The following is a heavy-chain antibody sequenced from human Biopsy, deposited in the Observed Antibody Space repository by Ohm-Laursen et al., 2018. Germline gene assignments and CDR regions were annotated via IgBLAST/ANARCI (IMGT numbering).Heavy chain of an antibody. V-gene: IGHV3-11*01. CDR3: ARSVGIMAAPIDY. Sequence: SLRLSCASSGFIFCDYYMSWICQAPGKGLEWVSNINSVGTIYYADSVRGRFTISRDNAKNSLYLQMNSLRVEDTAVYYCARSVGIMAAPIDYWGQGTLVTVSS. CDR2: INSVGTI. D-gene: IGHD3-16*01. CDR1: GFIFCDYY. J-gene: IGHJ4*02.